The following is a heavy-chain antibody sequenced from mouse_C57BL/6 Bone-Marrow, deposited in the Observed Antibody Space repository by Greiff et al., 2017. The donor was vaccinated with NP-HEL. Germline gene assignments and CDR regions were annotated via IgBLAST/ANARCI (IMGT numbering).Heavy chain of an antibody. J-gene: IGHJ3*01. CDR1: GYTFTSYW. D-gene: IGHD2-4*01. Sequence: QVQLQQPGAELVMPGASVKLSCKASGYTFTSYWMHWVKPRPGQGLEWIGEIDPSDSYTNYNQKFKGKSTLTVDQSSSTAYMQLSSLTSEDSAVYYCARSYDSSWFAYWGQGTLVTVSA. CDR3: ARSYDSSWFAY. CDR2: IDPSDSYT. V-gene: IGHV1-69*01.